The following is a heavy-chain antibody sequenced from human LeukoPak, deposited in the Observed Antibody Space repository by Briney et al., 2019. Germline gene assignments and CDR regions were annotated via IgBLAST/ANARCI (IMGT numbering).Heavy chain of an antibody. V-gene: IGHV6-1*01. Sequence: SQTLSLTCAISGDSVSSNSAAWNWIRQSPSRGLEWLGRTYYRSKWYNDYAVSVKSRITINPDTSKNQFSLQLNSVTPEDTAVYYCARDRTGGGGSGWYWLDYMDVWGKGTTVTISS. CDR2: TYYRSKWYN. D-gene: IGHD6-19*01. CDR1: GDSVSSNSAA. J-gene: IGHJ6*03. CDR3: ARDRTGGGGSGWYWLDYMDV.